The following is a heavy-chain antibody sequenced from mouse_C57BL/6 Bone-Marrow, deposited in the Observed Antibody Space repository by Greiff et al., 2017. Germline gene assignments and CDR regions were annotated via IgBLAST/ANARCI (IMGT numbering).Heavy chain of an antibody. CDR1: GYTFTSYW. J-gene: IGHJ1*03. CDR2: IDPNSGGT. CDR3: ARGGVITTSWYFDV. D-gene: IGHD1-1*01. V-gene: IGHV1-72*01. Sequence: QVQLQQPGAELVKPGASAQLSCKASGYTFTSYWMHWVKQRPGRGLEWMGRIDPNSGGTKYNEKFKSKATLTVDKPSSTAYMQLSILTSEDSAVYYCARGGVITTSWYFDVWGTGTTVTVSS.